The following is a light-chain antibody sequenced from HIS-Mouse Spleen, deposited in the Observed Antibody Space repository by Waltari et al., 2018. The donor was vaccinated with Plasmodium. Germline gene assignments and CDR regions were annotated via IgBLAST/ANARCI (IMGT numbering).Light chain of an antibody. Sequence: QSALTQPASVSGSPGQSLTISCTGTSSDVGSYTLVSWDQQHPGKAPKLMSYEVSKRPSGVSNRFSGSKAGNTASLTISGLQAEDEADYYCCSYAGSSTWVFGGGTKLTVL. V-gene: IGLV2-23*02. J-gene: IGLJ3*02. CDR1: SSDVGSYTL. CDR2: EVS. CDR3: CSYAGSSTWV.